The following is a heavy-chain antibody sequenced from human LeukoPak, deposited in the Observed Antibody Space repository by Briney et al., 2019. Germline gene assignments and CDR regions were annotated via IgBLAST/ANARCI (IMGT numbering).Heavy chain of an antibody. J-gene: IGHJ3*02. CDR2: IYHSGST. CDR3: ARVASRSRDGYIHDAFDI. CDR1: GGSISSGGYY. V-gene: IGHV4-30-2*01. Sequence: SETLSLTCTVSGGSISSGGYYWSWIRQPPGKGLEWIGYIYHSGSTYYNPSLKSRVTISVDRSKNQFSLKLSSVTAADTAVYYCARVASRSRDGYIHDAFDIWGQGTMVTVSS. D-gene: IGHD5-24*01.